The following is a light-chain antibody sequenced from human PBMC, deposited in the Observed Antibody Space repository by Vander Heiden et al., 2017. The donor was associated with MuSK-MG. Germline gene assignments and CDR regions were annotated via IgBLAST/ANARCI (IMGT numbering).Light chain of an antibody. Sequence: SVLTPPPSVSVAPGQTITISHPRNNSNHVAGSAVHCYQQLPGGAPKLLLASNSTRPSGVPDRFSGSKSGASASLAITGLQAEDEADYYCQSSDSSLNDYVFGTGTKVTVL. CDR3: QSSDSSLNDYV. CDR1: NSNHVAGSA. V-gene: IGLV1-40*01. J-gene: IGLJ1*01. CDR2: SNS.